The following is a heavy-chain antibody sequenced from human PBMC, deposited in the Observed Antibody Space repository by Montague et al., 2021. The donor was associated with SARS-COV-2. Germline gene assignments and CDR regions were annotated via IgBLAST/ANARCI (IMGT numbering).Heavy chain of an antibody. CDR2: ISWNSGNI. J-gene: IGHJ4*02. Sequence: FLRLSCAASGFTFNDYAMHWVRQAPGKGLEWVSGISWNSGNIAYADSVKGRFSISRDNAKNSLYLQMKGLRAEDTALYYCASAQDGYSPPDYWGQGTLVTVSS. V-gene: IGHV3-9*01. CDR3: ASAQDGYSPPDY. CDR1: GFTFNDYA. D-gene: IGHD5-24*01.